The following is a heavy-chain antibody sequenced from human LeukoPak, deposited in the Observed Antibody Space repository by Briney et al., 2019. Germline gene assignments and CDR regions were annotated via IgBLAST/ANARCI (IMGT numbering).Heavy chain of an antibody. V-gene: IGHV4-30-4*08. D-gene: IGHD2-2*01. CDR2: IYYSGST. CDR3: ARYCSSTSCFFDAFDI. CDR1: GGSISSGDYY. J-gene: IGHJ3*02. Sequence: PSETLSLTCTVSGGSISSGDYYWSWIRQPPGKGLEWIGYIYYSGSTYYHPSLKSRVTISVDTSKNQLSLKLSSVTAADTAVYYCARYCSSTSCFFDAFDIWGQGTVVTVSS.